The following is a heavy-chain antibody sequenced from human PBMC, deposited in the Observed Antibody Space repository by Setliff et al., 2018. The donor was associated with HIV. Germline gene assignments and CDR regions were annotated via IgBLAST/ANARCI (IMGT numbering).Heavy chain of an antibody. CDR1: GFTFGDYA. Sequence: PSETLSLRLSCTASGFTFGDYAMSWVRQTPGKGLEWIGEINHGGDTNYNPSLKSRVTISVGSSYNHFSLKLSSVTAADTGVYYCASRRGIEFYFDIWGQGTPVTVSS. CDR2: INHGGDT. CDR3: ASRRGIEFYFDI. J-gene: IGHJ4*02. D-gene: IGHD3-10*01. V-gene: IGHV4-34*01.